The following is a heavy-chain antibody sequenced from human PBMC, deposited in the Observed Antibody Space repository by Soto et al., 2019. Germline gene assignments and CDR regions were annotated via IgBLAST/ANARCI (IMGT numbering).Heavy chain of an antibody. CDR2: IYYSGST. D-gene: IGHD2-15*01. CDR3: ARVRRWYPHFDY. J-gene: IGHJ4*02. Sequence: SETLSLTCTVSGGSISSGDYYWSWIRQPPGKGLEWIGYIYYSGSTYYNPSLKSRVTISVDTSKNQFSLKLSSVTAADTAVYYCARVRRWYPHFDYGGEGTLVTVSS. V-gene: IGHV4-30-4*01. CDR1: GGSISSGDYY.